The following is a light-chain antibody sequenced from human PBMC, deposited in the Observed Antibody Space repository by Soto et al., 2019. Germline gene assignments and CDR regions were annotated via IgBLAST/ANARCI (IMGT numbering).Light chain of an antibody. J-gene: IGKJ2*01. Sequence: DIQMNQSPSTLSASVGARVTITCRASQSISSWLAWYQQKPGKAPKLLIYDASSLESGVPSRFSGSGSGTEFTLTISSLQPDDFATYYCQQYNSYSSFGQGTKLEIK. CDR1: QSISSW. CDR3: QQYNSYSS. V-gene: IGKV1-5*01. CDR2: DAS.